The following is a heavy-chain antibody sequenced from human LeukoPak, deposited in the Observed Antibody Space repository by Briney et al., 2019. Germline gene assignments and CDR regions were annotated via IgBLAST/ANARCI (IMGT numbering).Heavy chain of an antibody. J-gene: IGHJ6*03. V-gene: IGHV4-30-2*01. CDR3: ARESIVVVPAARKFYYYYYMDV. D-gene: IGHD2-2*01. CDR2: IYHSGST. CDR1: GGSISSGGYY. Sequence: SETLSLTCTVSGGSISSGGYYWSWIRQPPGKGLEWIGYIYHSGSTYYNPSLKSRVTISVDRSKNQFSLKLSSVTAADTAVYYCARESIVVVPAARKFYYYYYMDVWGKGTTVTVSS.